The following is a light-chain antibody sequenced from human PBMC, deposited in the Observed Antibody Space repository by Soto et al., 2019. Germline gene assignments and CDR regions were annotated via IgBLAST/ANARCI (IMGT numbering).Light chain of an antibody. J-gene: IGKJ3*01. CDR3: QQRSNWPPGVT. V-gene: IGKV3-11*01. Sequence: EIVLTQSPATLSLSPGERATLSCRASQSVSSYLAWYQQKPGQAPRLLIYDASNMATSIPARFSGSGSGTGFTSTIRSLEPEDFAVYYCQQRSNWPPGVTFGPGTKVDIK. CDR2: DAS. CDR1: QSVSSY.